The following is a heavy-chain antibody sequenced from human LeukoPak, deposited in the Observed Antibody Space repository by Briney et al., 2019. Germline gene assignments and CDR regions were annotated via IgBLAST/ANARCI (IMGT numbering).Heavy chain of an antibody. J-gene: IGHJ4*02. V-gene: IGHV4-4*07. D-gene: IGHD6-19*01. Sequence: SETLSLTCTVSGGSMNGYYWSWIRQPAGKGLEWIGRIYSGGSTNYNPSLRSRVTMSVDTSKNQFSLKFNSVSAADTAFYYCARGLEGRGWDFSYYFDYWGQGIVVTVSS. CDR1: GGSMNGYY. CDR3: ARGLEGRGWDFSYYFDY. CDR2: IYSGGST.